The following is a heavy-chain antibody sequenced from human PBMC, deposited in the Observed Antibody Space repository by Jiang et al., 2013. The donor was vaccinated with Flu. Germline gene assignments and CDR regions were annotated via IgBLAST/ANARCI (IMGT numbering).Heavy chain of an antibody. Sequence: PGLVKPSETLSLTCTVSGGSISSYYWSWIRQPPGKGLEWIGYIYYSGSTNYNPSLKSRVTISVDTSKNQFSLKLSSVTAADTAVYYCARSNFWGDYFDYWGQGTLVTVSS. CDR2: IYYSGST. CDR1: GGSISSYY. J-gene: IGHJ4*02. V-gene: IGHV4-59*01. D-gene: IGHD3-3*01. CDR3: ARSNFWGDYFDY.